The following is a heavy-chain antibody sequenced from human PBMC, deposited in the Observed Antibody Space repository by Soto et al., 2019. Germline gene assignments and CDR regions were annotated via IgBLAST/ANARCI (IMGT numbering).Heavy chain of an antibody. D-gene: IGHD6-6*01. CDR3: ARIEDSTSSSSVDC. Sequence: SETLSLTCTVSGVSISGYYWSWIRQPPGKGLEWIGYIYYSGSTNYSPSLKGRVTISVDASKNQFSLTLSSVTAADTAVYYCARIEDSTSSSSVDCWGQGTLVTVSS. CDR2: IYYSGST. V-gene: IGHV4-59*01. CDR1: GVSISGYY. J-gene: IGHJ4*02.